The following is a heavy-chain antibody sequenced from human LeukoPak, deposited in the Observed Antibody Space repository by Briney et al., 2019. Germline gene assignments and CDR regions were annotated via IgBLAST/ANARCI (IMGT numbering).Heavy chain of an antibody. V-gene: IGHV3-23*01. CDR3: AKVDWLSTELWFDP. J-gene: IGHJ5*02. Sequence: GGSLRLSCAASGFTFSSYAMSWVRKAPGKGLEWVSAISGSGGSTYYADSVKGRFTISRDNSKNTLYLQMNSLRAEDTAVYYCAKVDWLSTELWFDPWGQGTLVTVSS. CDR2: ISGSGGST. CDR1: GFTFSSYA. D-gene: IGHD3-9*01.